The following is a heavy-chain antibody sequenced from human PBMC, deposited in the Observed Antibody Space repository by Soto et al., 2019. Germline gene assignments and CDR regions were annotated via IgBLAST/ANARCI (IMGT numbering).Heavy chain of an antibody. J-gene: IGHJ4*02. D-gene: IGHD6-13*01. CDR1: GFTFSSYA. V-gene: IGHV3-23*01. Sequence: QPGGSLRLSCAASGFTFSSYAMSWVRQAPGKGLEWVSAISGSGGSTYYADSVKGRFTISRDNSKNTLYLQMNSLRAEDTAVYYCAKGAHTPWYSSSWYSNQNFDYWGQGTLVTVSS. CDR3: AKGAHTPWYSSSWYSNQNFDY. CDR2: ISGSGGST.